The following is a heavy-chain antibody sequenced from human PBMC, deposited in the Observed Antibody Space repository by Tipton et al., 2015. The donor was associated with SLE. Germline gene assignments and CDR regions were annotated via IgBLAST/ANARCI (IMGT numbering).Heavy chain of an antibody. Sequence: TLSLTCTVSGGSISSYYWSWIRQPPGKGLEWIGYIYYSGSTNYNPSLKSRVTISMDTSKNQFSLKLSSVTAADTAVYYCARRWGAGYYFDYWGQGTLVTVSS. D-gene: IGHD7-27*01. CDR2: IYYSGST. CDR3: ARRWGAGYYFDY. V-gene: IGHV4-59*08. CDR1: GGSISSYY. J-gene: IGHJ4*02.